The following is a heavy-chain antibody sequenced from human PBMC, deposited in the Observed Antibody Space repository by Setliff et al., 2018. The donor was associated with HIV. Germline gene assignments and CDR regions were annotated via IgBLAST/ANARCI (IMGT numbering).Heavy chain of an antibody. J-gene: IGHJ2*01. CDR2: INHSGST. CDR1: GGSFSGYY. V-gene: IGHV4-34*01. D-gene: IGHD3-3*01. CDR3: ARDLGPFRLQFLEWGLSSANWYFDL. Sequence: SETLSLTCAVFGGSFSGYYWSWIRQPPGKGLEWIGEINHSGSTDYNPSLKSRVTISVDTSKNQFSLNLSSVTAADTAVYYCARDLGPFRLQFLEWGLSSANWYFDLWGRGTLVTVSS.